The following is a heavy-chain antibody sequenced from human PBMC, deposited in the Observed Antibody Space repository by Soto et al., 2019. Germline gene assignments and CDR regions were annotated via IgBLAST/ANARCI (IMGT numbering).Heavy chain of an antibody. Sequence: PSDHLSLTCHLSGPSIRSGYYHGRVRQPRGQELEWVGSIYHSGSTYYNPSLKTRVTIPADTSKNQFSLKLSCVTAADTAVYYCARDHLSYYYFWSGSIGGHCFDPRGQGTL. V-gene: IGHV4-38-2*02. CDR1: GPSIRSGYY. CDR3: ARDHLSYYYFWSGSIGGHCFDP. D-gene: IGHD3-3*01. J-gene: IGHJ5*02. CDR2: IYHSGST.